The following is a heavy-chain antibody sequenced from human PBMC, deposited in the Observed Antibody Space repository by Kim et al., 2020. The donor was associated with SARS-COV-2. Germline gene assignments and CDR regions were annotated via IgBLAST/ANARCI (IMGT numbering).Heavy chain of an antibody. CDR3: ARGGSGSIYYYYGMDV. J-gene: IGHJ6*02. V-gene: IGHV4-4*02. Sequence: SFKRRVTISVDKSKNQFSLKLSSVTAANTAVYYCARGGSGSIYYYYGMDVWGQGTTVTVSS. D-gene: IGHD3-10*01.